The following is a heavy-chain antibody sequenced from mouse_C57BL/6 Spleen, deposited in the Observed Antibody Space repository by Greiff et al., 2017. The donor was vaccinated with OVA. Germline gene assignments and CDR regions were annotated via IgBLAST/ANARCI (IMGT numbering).Heavy chain of an antibody. J-gene: IGHJ2*01. CDR1: GYTFTDYY. CDR2: INPNNGGT. CDR3: ARKRYYFDY. V-gene: IGHV1-26*01. Sequence: EVQLQQSGPELVKPGASVKISCKASGYTFTDYYMNWVKQSHGKSLEWIGDINPNNGGTSYNQKFKGKATLTVDKSSSTAYMERRSLTSENSAVYYCARKRYYFDYWGQGTTLTVSS.